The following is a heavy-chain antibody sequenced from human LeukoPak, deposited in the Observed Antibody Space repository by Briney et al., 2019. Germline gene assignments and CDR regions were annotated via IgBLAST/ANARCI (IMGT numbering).Heavy chain of an antibody. V-gene: IGHV3-53*01. D-gene: IGHD5-24*01. CDR3: ARVGDGYNFVDY. J-gene: IGHJ4*02. CDR1: GFTVSSNH. Sequence: GGSLRLSCAASGFTVSSNHMSWVRQAPGKGLEWVSVIYSGGSTYYADSVKGRFTISRDNPKNTLYLQMNSLRAEDTAVYYCARVGDGYNFVDYWGQGTLVTVSS. CDR2: IYSGGST.